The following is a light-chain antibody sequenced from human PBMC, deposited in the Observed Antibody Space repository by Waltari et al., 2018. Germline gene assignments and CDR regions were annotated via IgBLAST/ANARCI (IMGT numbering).Light chain of an antibody. CDR1: PNVNSY. CDR2: DAS. Sequence: EIVLTQSPATLSLSPGERATLSCRASPNVNSYLAWYQQKPGQAPRVLIYDASNRATGIPARFSGSGSGTDFTLTISSLEPEDCADYYCQQRANWPITFGQGTRLEIK. CDR3: QQRANWPIT. V-gene: IGKV3-11*01. J-gene: IGKJ5*01.